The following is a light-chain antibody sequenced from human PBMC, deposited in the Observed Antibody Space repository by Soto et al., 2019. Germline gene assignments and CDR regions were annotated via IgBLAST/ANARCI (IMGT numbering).Light chain of an antibody. V-gene: IGKV2-30*01. CDR3: MQGAHWPRT. CDR1: QSLLSSDGDTY. CDR2: KVF. Sequence: EVVMTQSPLSLPVTLGQPASISCRSSQSLLSSDGDTYLTWFHQRPGQSPRRLIYKVFNRDSGVPDRFSGSGSDTDFILTLSRVEAEDVGVFYCMQGAHWPRTYGQGTKLEIK. J-gene: IGKJ2*02.